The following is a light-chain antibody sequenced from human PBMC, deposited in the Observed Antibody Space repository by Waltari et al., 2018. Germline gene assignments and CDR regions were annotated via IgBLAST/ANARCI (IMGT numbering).Light chain of an antibody. V-gene: IGKV1-6*01. CDR1: QDIRND. CDR2: ATF. CDR3: LQDYNYPRT. J-gene: IGKJ1*01. Sequence: IRMTQSPSSLSASVGDRVTITCRASQDIRNDLSWYQLVPGKAPKLLIYATFNLHTGVPFRFSGSRSGAAFTLTISRLQAEDFATYYCLQDYNYPRTFGPGTKVAMK.